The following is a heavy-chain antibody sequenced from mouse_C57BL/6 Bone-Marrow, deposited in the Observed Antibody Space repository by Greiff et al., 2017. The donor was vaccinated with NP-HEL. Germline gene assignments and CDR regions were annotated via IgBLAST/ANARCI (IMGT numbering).Heavy chain of an antibody. Sequence: QVQLQQPGAELVRPGSSVKLSCKASDYTFTSYWMHWVKQRPIQGLEWIGNIDPSDSETHYNQKFKDKATLTVDKSSSTAYMQLSSLTSEDSAVYYGARVTTVIAPSYWYFDVWGTGTTVTVSS. J-gene: IGHJ1*03. CDR2: IDPSDSET. V-gene: IGHV1-52*01. CDR3: ARVTTVIAPSYWYFDV. CDR1: DYTFTSYW. D-gene: IGHD1-1*01.